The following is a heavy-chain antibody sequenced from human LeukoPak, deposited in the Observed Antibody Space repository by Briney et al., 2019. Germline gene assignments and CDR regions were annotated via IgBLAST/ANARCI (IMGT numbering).Heavy chain of an antibody. J-gene: IGHJ5*02. Sequence: GASVKVSCKASGYTFTSYGISWVRQAPGQGLEWMGWISAYNGNTNYAQKLQGRVTMTTDTSTSTAYMELRSLRSDDTAVYYCARPPTVPAAMGEESWFDPWGQGTLVTVSS. D-gene: IGHD2-2*01. CDR3: ARPPTVPAAMGEESWFDP. V-gene: IGHV1-18*01. CDR2: ISAYNGNT. CDR1: GYTFTSYG.